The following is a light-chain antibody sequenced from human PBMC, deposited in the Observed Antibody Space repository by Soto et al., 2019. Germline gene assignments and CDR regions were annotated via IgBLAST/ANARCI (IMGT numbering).Light chain of an antibody. V-gene: IGKV4-1*01. CDR1: QSLLYNSNNKNY. Sequence: DIVMTQSPDSLAVSLGERATINCKPSQSLLYNSNNKNYLAWCQQKPGQPPKLLISWASTRESGVPDRFSGSGSGTDFTLTISSLQAEDVAVYYCQQYYSTPWTFGQGTKVEIK. CDR2: WAS. J-gene: IGKJ1*01. CDR3: QQYYSTPWT.